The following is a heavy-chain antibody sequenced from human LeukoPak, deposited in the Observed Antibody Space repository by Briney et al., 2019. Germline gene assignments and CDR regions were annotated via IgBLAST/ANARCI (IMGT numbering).Heavy chain of an antibody. CDR1: GGSISSGRHY. V-gene: IGHV4-31*03. CDR2: MFYSGST. CDR3: ASRSPPGETGYFDS. J-gene: IGHJ4*02. Sequence: SQTLSLTCTVSGGSISSGRHYWTWIRQLPGKGLKWIGYMFYSGSTYYNPSLKSRVTISADTSQNQFSLKLNSVTAADTAVYYCASRSPPGETGYFDSWGQGTLVTVSS. D-gene: IGHD2-21*01.